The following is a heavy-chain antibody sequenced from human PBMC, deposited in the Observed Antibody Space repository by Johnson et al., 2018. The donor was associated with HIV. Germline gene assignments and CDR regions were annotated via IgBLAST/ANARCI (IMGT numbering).Heavy chain of an antibody. Sequence: QVQLVESGGGVVQPGGSLRLSCAASGFTLSNAWMRRVRQASGKGLEWVAVISYDGSNKYYADSVKGRFTISRDNSKNTLYLQMNSLRAEDTAVYYCAKEGSGYDWAAFDIWGQGTMVTVSS. CDR2: ISYDGSNK. J-gene: IGHJ3*02. V-gene: IGHV3-30*18. CDR1: GFTLSNAW. D-gene: IGHD5-12*01. CDR3: AKEGSGYDWAAFDI.